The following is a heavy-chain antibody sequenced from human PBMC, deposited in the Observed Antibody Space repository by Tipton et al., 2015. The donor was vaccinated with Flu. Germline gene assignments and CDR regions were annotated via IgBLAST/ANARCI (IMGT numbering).Heavy chain of an antibody. V-gene: IGHV4-59*08. D-gene: IGHD2-15*01. J-gene: IGHJ6*02. CDR3: ASDSAAHYGMDV. CDR1: GGSISSYY. CDR2: IYYSGST. Sequence: TLSLTCTVSGGSISSYYWSWIRQPPGKGLEWIGYIYYSGSTNYNPSLKSRVTISVDTSKNQFSLKLSSVTAADTAVYYCASDSAAHYGMDVWGQGTTVTGSS.